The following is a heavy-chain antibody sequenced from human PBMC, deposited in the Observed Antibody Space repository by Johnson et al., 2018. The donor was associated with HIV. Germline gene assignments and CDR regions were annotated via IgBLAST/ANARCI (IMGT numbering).Heavy chain of an antibody. CDR2: IWHDGRDV. CDR1: GFTVSSNY. CDR3: VKGRSWLPYGGAFDI. V-gene: IGHV3-30*02. Sequence: QVQLLESGGGLVQPGGSLRLSCAASGFTVSSNYMSWVRQAPGKGLEWVAFIWHDGRDVYYADSVKGRFTVSRDNSKNSLYLQMNSLRTEYTALYYCVKGRSWLPYGGAFDIWGQGTMVTVSS. J-gene: IGHJ3*02. D-gene: IGHD4-23*01.